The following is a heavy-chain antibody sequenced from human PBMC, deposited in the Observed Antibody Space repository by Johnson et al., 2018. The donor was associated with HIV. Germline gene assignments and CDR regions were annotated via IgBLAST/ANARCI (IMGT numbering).Heavy chain of an antibody. D-gene: IGHD3-16*01. CDR2: ISYDGSRS. CDR3: ARANLSPFGGVNDAFDV. CDR1: GFTFSSYA. Sequence: QEQLVESGGGVVQPGGSLRLSCAASGFTFSSYAMHWVRQAPGKGLEWVALISYDGSRSDYGASVKGRFTISRDNSRNILYLQMNSLRPEDTAVYYCARANLSPFGGVNDAFDVWGQGTMVTVSS. V-gene: IGHV3-30-3*01. J-gene: IGHJ3*01.